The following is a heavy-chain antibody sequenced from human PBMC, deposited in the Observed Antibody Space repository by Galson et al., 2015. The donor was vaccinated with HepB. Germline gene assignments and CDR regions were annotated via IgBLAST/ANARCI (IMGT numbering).Heavy chain of an antibody. V-gene: IGHV3-21*01. J-gene: IGHJ5*02. CDR2: ISSSSSYI. CDR3: ARDLCSGGSCYSSP. Sequence: SLRLSCAASGFTFSSYSMNWVRQAPGKGLEWVSSISSSSSYIYYADSVKGRFTISRDNAKNSLYLQMNSLRAEDTAVYYCARDLCSGGSCYSSPWGQGTLVTVSS. D-gene: IGHD2-15*01. CDR1: GFTFSSYS.